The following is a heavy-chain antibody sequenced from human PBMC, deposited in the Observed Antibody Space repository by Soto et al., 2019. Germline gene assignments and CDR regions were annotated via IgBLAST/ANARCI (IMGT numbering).Heavy chain of an antibody. CDR2: IYWDDDK. J-gene: IGHJ4*02. V-gene: IGHV2-5*02. CDR3: VRASGGGNSAYFDY. D-gene: IGHD2-21*02. Sequence: QITLKESGPPLVKPTQTLTLTCTFSGFSLSSSDVGVGWIRQPPGKALEWLALIYWDDDKRYSPSLKSRLTIIKDTSRDQVVLTVTNLDPVDTAAYYCVRASGGGNSAYFDYCGQGTLVTVAS. CDR1: GFSLSSSDVG.